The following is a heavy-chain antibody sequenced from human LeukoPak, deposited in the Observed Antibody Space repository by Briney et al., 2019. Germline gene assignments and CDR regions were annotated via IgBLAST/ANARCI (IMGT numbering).Heavy chain of an antibody. J-gene: IGHJ6*04. V-gene: IGHV4-61*02. D-gene: IGHD5-24*01. CDR2: IYTSGIT. Sequence: SETLSLTCTLSGGPISSGSYYWRWIRQPAGKGLEWIGRIYTSGITNYHPSLTSRDIISLDTAQNLFSLKLRSVPAAGRAVLYWARDLAFGPDGYKKKGGMDVWGKGTTVTVSS. CDR3: ARDLAFGPDGYKKKGGMDV. CDR1: GGPISSGSYY.